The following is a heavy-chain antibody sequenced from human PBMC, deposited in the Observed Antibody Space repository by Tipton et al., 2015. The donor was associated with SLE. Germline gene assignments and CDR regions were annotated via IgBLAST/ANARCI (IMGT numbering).Heavy chain of an antibody. CDR2: IYHKGDA. CDR3: ARDEEMSSREDRFDP. CDR1: GDSISRHF. D-gene: IGHD5-24*01. V-gene: IGHV4-59*11. J-gene: IGHJ5*02. Sequence: TLSLTCTVSGDSISRHFWSWIRQPPGKGLEWIGCIYHKGDAAYNTSLKSRDTMSVDTSKKQVSLKLTSVTAADTAVYYCARDEEMSSREDRFDPWGPGKLVTVSS.